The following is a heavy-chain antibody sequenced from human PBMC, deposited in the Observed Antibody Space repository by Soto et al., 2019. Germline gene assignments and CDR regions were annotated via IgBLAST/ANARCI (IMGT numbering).Heavy chain of an antibody. CDR3: ARVRIGTTSYYFDY. J-gene: IGHJ4*02. CDR1: GGTFSSYA. CDR2: IIPIFGTA. Sequence: SGKVSCKASGGTFSSYAISWVRQAPGQGLEWMGGIIPIFGTADYAQKFQGRVTITADESTSTAYMELSSLRSEDTAVYYCARVRIGTTSYYFDYWGQGTLVTVSS. V-gene: IGHV1-69*13. D-gene: IGHD1-7*01.